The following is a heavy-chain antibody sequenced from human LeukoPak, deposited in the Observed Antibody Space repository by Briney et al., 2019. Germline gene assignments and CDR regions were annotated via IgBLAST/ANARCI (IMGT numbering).Heavy chain of an antibody. CDR1: GFTFSSYA. Sequence: GRSLRLSCAASGFTFSSYAMHWVRQAPGKGLEWVAVISYDGSNKYYADSVKGRFTISRDNSKNTLYLQMNSLRAEDTAVYYCARDTEEIQLWFSVGDYYYGVDVWGQGTTVTVSS. V-gene: IGHV3-30*04. CDR3: ARDTEEIQLWFSVGDYYYGVDV. D-gene: IGHD5-18*01. J-gene: IGHJ6*02. CDR2: ISYDGSNK.